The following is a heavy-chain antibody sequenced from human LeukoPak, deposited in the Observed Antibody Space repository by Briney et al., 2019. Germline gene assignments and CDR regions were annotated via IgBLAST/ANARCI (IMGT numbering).Heavy chain of an antibody. J-gene: IGHJ6*03. CDR1: GGSISSNSYY. D-gene: IGHD5-18*01. Sequence: PSETLSLTCTVSGGSISSNSYYWVWIRQPPGKGLEWIGSIYYSGSTYYNPSLKSRVTISVDTSKNQFSLKLSSVTAADTAVYYCAILRYSYGVLLYMDVWGKGTTVTVSS. V-gene: IGHV4-39*01. CDR3: AILRYSYGVLLYMDV. CDR2: IYYSGST.